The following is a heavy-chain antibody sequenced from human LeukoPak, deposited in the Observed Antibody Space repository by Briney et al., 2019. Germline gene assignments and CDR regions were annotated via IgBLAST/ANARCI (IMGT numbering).Heavy chain of an antibody. D-gene: IGHD5-12*01. CDR3: ARIPLGYSGAYYFDY. J-gene: IGHJ4*02. CDR1: RGSISGSIRSYY. Sequence: SETPSLTCTVSRGSISGSIRSYYWSWLRQPPGKGLEWIGYISSSGSVNGNPSLRSRVTISVDTSKNQFFLNLSSVSAADTAVYYCARIPLGYSGAYYFDYWGQGTLVTVSP. CDR2: ISSSGSV. V-gene: IGHV4-4*09.